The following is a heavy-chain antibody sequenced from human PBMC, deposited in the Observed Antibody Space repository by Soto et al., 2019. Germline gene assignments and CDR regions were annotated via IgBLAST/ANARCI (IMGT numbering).Heavy chain of an antibody. CDR1: GYTFTSYG. Sequence: QVQLVQSGAEVKKPGASVKVSCKASGYTFTSYGISWVRQAPGQGLERMGWISAYNGNTNYAQKLQGRVTMTTDTSTSTAYMELRGLGADDTAGYDGARVGSDFWCGTRVYWGQGPHDVVSS. CDR2: ISAYNGNT. V-gene: IGHV1-18*01. J-gene: IGHJ4*02. D-gene: IGHD3-3*01. CDR3: ARVGSDFWCGTRVY.